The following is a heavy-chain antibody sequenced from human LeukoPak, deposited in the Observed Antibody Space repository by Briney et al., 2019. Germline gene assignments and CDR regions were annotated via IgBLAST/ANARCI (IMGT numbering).Heavy chain of an antibody. Sequence: QPGGSLRLSCAASGFIFSNYWMHWVRQAPGKGLVWVSRVNSDGSTTTYADSVKGRFTISKDNAKNTLYLQMNSLRAEDTAVYYCARKDHFENWGQGTMVTVSS. CDR3: ARKDHFEN. CDR2: VNSDGSTT. D-gene: IGHD2-15*01. V-gene: IGHV3-74*01. CDR1: GFIFSNYW. J-gene: IGHJ3*01.